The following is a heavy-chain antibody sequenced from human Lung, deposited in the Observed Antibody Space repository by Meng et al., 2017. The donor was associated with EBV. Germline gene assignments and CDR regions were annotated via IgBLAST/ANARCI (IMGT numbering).Heavy chain of an antibody. CDR1: DYTFTYFF. CDR2: INCYTSGT. J-gene: IGHJ4*02. Sequence: GLLVHSGVEVKNAGASLMLSCRTADYTFTYFFLHGVRQAPGQGLEWLGTINCYTSGTAYARNFQGRITLTRDTSTTTVYMDLGSLGSDDTAFYYCAREKSPGHFDYFGQGILVTVSS. V-gene: IGHV1-46*01. CDR3: AREKSPGHFDY.